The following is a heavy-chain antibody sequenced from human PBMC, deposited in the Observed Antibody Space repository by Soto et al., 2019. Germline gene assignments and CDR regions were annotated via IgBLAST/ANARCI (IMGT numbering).Heavy chain of an antibody. J-gene: IGHJ6*02. V-gene: IGHV4-59*01. CDR3: ARDSFTMVRGVINRYYYYGMDV. CDR1: GGSISSYY. D-gene: IGHD3-10*01. Sequence: PSATQSLTYTVSGGSISSYYWSWIRQPPGKGLEWIGYIYYSGSTNYNPSLKSRVTISVDTSKNQFSLKLSSVTAADTAVYYCARDSFTMVRGVINRYYYYGMDVWGQGTTVTVSS. CDR2: IYYSGST.